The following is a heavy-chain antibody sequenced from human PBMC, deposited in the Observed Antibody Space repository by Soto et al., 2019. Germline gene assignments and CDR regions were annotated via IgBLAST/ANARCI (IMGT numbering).Heavy chain of an antibody. D-gene: IGHD1-26*01. Sequence: EVQVLESGGGLVQPGRSLRLSCVVSVFHFGANAMSWVRQAPGKGLEWVSGLSNTGRRTSYADSVKGRFNISRDNSENTVYLQMNSLRFEDTAVYYCATEMVATQGTFDNGGQGTLVTVSS. CDR1: VFHFGANA. V-gene: IGHV3-23*01. CDR2: LSNTGRRT. CDR3: ATEMVATQGTFDN. J-gene: IGHJ4*02.